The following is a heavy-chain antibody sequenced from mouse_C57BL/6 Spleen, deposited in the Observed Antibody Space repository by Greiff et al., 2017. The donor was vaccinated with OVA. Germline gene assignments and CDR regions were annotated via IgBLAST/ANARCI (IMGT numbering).Heavy chain of an antibody. CDR3: ARWGDEAYYFDY. CDR2: ISYSGST. Sequence: EVKLVESGPGLAKPSQTLSLTCSVTGYSITSDYLTWIRKFPGNKLEYMGYISYSGSTSYNPSLKRRISITRDTSKNQYYMQLNSVTTEDTATYYCARWGDEAYYFDYWGQGTTLTVSS. J-gene: IGHJ2*01. D-gene: IGHD2-13*01. CDR1: GYSITSDY. V-gene: IGHV3-8*01.